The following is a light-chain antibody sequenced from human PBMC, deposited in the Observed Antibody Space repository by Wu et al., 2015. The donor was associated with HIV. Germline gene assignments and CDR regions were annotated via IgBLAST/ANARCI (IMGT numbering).Light chain of an antibody. CDR3: QKYNTAPWT. CDR2: SAS. V-gene: IGKV1-27*01. CDR1: QDISNY. J-gene: IGKJ1*01. Sequence: DIQMTQSPSSLSASVGDRVSITCRASQDISNYLAWFQQKPGKVPRLLIYSASTLQSGVPSRFRGSGSGTDFTLTISSLQPEDVATYYCQKYNTAPWTFGQGTKVEMK.